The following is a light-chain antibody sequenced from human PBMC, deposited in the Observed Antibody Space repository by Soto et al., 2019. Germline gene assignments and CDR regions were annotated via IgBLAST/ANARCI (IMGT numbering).Light chain of an antibody. V-gene: IGKV1-5*03. Sequence: DIPMTQSPSTLSASVGDRVTITCRASQSVSSWLAWYQQKPGKAPKLLIYKASDLESGVPSRFSGSGSGTEFTLTINSLQPDDFATYYCQQYHSYSYTFGQGTKLDIK. CDR2: KAS. CDR3: QQYHSYSYT. CDR1: QSVSSW. J-gene: IGKJ2*01.